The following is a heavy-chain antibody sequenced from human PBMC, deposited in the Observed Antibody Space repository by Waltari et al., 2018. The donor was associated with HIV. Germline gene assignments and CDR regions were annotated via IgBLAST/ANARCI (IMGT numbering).Heavy chain of an antibody. D-gene: IGHD3-22*01. V-gene: IGHV4-59*01. CDR3: ARDSGNSSGYYYEGYYGMDV. CDR2: IYYSGST. Sequence: QVQLQESGPGLVKPSETLSLTCTVSGGSISSYYWSWIRQPPGKGLEWIGYIYYSGSTNYNPSLKSRVTISVDTSKNQFSLKLSSVTAADTAVYYCARDSGNSSGYYYEGYYGMDVWGQGTTVTVSS. J-gene: IGHJ6*02. CDR1: GGSISSYY.